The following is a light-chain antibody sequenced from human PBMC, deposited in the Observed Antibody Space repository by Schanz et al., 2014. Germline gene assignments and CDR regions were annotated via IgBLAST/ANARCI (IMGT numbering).Light chain of an antibody. CDR3: ASWDDSVDGWV. Sequence: QSVLIQPPSASAPPGQRVTISCSGSGSNIGSSNVNWYQQLPGTAPKLLIYSNSQRPSGVPDRFSASKSGTSASLAISALQSEDEADYYCASWDDSVDGWVFGGGTKVTVL. V-gene: IGLV1-44*01. J-gene: IGLJ3*02. CDR1: GSNIGSSN. CDR2: SNS.